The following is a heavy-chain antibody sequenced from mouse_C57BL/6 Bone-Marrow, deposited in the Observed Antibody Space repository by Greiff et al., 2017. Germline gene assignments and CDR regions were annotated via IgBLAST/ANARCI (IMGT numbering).Heavy chain of an antibody. J-gene: IGHJ4*01. Sequence: EVQLVESGGGLVQPKGSLKLSCAASGFSFNTYAMNWVRQAPGKGLEWVARIRRESNNYATYYADSVKDRFTISRDDSESMLYLQMNNLKTEDKAMYDCVRHGGLLWLGGAMDYWGQGTSVTVSS. D-gene: IGHD2-2*01. CDR1: GFSFNTYA. CDR2: IRRESNNYAT. V-gene: IGHV10-1*01. CDR3: VRHGGLLWLGGAMDY.